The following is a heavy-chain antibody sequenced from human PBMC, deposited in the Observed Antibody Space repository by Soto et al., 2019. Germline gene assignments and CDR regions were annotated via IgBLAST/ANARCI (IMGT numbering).Heavy chain of an antibody. J-gene: IGHJ4*02. CDR2: IYYSGST. CDR1: GGSISSGGYY. V-gene: IGHV4-31*03. Sequence: PSETLSLTCTVSGGSISSGGYYWSWIRQHPGKGLEWIGYIYYSGSTYYNPSLKSRVTISVDTSKNQFSLKLSSVTAADTAVYYCARAYYYDSSGENYFDYWGQGTLVTVSS. D-gene: IGHD3-22*01. CDR3: ARAYYYDSSGENYFDY.